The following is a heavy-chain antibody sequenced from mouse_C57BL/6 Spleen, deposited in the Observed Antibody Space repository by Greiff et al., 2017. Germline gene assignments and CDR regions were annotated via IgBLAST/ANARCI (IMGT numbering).Heavy chain of an antibody. Sequence: EVKLEESGGGLVQPGGSMKLSCVASGFTFSNYWMNWVRQSPEKGLEWVAQIRLKSDNYATNYAESVKGRFTISRDDSKRSVYLQMNNLSAEDTGFYYCTDWYVDVWGTGTTVTVSS. CDR2: IRLKSDNYAT. CDR3: TDWYVDV. J-gene: IGHJ1*03. CDR1: GFTFSNYW. V-gene: IGHV6-3*01.